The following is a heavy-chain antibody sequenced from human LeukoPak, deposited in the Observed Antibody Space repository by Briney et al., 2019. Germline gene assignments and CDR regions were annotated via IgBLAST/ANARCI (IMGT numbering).Heavy chain of an antibody. V-gene: IGHV1-18*01. CDR1: GYTFTSYG. CDR3: ARPDSSGWYVRDAFDI. CDR2: ISAYNGNT. J-gene: IGHJ3*02. Sequence: GASVKVSCKASGYTFTSYGISWVRQAPGQGLEWMGWISAYNGNTNYAQKLQGRVTMTTDTSTSTAYMELRSLRSDDTAVYYCARPDSSGWYVRDAFDIWGQGTMVTVSS. D-gene: IGHD6-19*01.